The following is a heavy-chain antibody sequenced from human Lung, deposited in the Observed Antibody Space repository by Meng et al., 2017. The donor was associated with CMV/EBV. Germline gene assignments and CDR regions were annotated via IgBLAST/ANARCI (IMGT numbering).Heavy chain of an antibody. CDR2: MSYGGIKK. Sequence: LTCAASGFTFSDYAMPWVRQAPGKGREWVALMSYGGIKKYYAGSVRGRFTISRDTSKNTLFLQLNILRPDDTAIYYCERGGLVGVTASTFDYLGQGXLVTVSS. CDR1: GFTFSDYA. J-gene: IGHJ4*02. V-gene: IGHV3-30-3*01. D-gene: IGHD2-21*02. CDR3: ERGGLVGVTASTFDY.